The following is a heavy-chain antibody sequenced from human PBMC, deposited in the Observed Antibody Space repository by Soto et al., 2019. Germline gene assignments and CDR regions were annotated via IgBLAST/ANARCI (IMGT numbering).Heavy chain of an antibody. V-gene: IGHV1-2*02. J-gene: IGHJ3*02. D-gene: IGHD2-2*01. CDR1: GYTFTGYY. CDR2: INPNSGGT. CDR3: ARGGLGYCSSTSCLDAFDI. Sequence: QVQLVQSGAEVKKPGASVKVSCKASGYTFTGYYMHWVRQAPGQGLEWMGWINPNSGGTSYAQKFQGRVTMTRDTFISTADMELSRLRSDDTAVYYCARGGLGYCSSTSCLDAFDIWGQGTMVTVSS.